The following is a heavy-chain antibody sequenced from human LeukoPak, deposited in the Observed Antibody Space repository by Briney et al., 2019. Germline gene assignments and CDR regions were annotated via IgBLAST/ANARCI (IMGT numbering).Heavy chain of an antibody. V-gene: IGHV3-30*02. Sequence: GGSLRLSCAASGFTFSSYGMHWVRQAPGKGLEWVAFIRYDGSNKYYADSVKGRFTISRDNSKNTLYLQMNSLRAEDTAVYYCAYSSCWYPEYFQHWGQGTLVTVSS. D-gene: IGHD6-13*01. CDR1: GFTFSSYG. CDR2: IRYDGSNK. CDR3: AYSSCWYPEYFQH. J-gene: IGHJ1*01.